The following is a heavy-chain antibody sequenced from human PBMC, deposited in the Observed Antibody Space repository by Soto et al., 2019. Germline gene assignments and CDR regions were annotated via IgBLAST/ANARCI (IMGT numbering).Heavy chain of an antibody. Sequence: QITLKESGPTLVKPTQTLTLTCTFSGFSLSTSGVGVGWIRQPPRKALEWLALIYWDDDKRYSPSLNNRLTIXXDXSXXQVVLTMTNMDPVDTATYYCAHRDVLGLRFDGFDIWGQGTMVTVSS. CDR3: AHRDVLGLRFDGFDI. D-gene: IGHD2-8*02. CDR2: IYWDDDK. CDR1: GFSLSTSGVG. V-gene: IGHV2-5*02. J-gene: IGHJ3*02.